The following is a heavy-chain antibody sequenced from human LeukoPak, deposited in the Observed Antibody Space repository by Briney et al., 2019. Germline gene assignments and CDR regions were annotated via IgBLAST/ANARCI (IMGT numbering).Heavy chain of an antibody. D-gene: IGHD6-19*01. CDR3: ARRIAVAGSPVYYFDY. Sequence: ASVKVSCKASAYTLSGYYMHWVRQAPGQGLEWMGWINPKSGVTNYAPKLQGRVTMTWDPSINTTFMELSRLRSDDTAVYYCARRIAVAGSPVYYFDYWGQGTLVTVSS. V-gene: IGHV1-2*02. J-gene: IGHJ4*02. CDR1: AYTLSGYY. CDR2: INPKSGVT.